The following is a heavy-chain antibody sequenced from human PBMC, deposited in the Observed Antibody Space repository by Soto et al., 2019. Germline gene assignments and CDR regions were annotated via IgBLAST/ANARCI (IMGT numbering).Heavy chain of an antibody. Sequence: QVQLVECGGGLVKPGGSLRLSCAASGFTFSDYYMSWIRQAPGKGLEWVSYISSSSSYTNYADSVKGRFTISRDNAKNSLYLQMNSLRAEDTAVYYCARDSSPMSGWFDPWGQGTLVTVSS. J-gene: IGHJ5*02. CDR1: GFTFSDYY. V-gene: IGHV3-11*05. CDR2: ISSSSSYT. CDR3: ARDSSPMSGWFDP.